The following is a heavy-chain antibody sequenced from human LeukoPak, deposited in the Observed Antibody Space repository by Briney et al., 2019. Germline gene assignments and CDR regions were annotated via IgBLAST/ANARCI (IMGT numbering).Heavy chain of an antibody. CDR1: GFSFRTHW. Sequence: GGSLRLSCAASGFSFRTHWMHWVRQASGTGLVWVSRINSDGNNTNYAESVRGRFTISRDNSKNTLYLQMNSLRAEDTAVYYCAKGAAHEWLVVYYFDYWGQGTLVTVSS. CDR2: INSDGNNT. J-gene: IGHJ4*02. D-gene: IGHD3-3*01. V-gene: IGHV3-74*01. CDR3: AKGAAHEWLVVYYFDY.